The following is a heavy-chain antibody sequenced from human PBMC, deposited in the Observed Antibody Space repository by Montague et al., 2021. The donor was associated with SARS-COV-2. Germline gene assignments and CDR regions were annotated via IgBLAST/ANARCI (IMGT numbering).Heavy chain of an antibody. D-gene: IGHD3-10*01. J-gene: IGHJ4*02. V-gene: IGHV4-39*02. Sequence: SETLSLTCSVSSGSIISSGYYWSWIRQPPGKELEWIGNNYYSGTTYYNPSLQSRGAISVDTSKNHLSLRLSSVTAADTAVYFCARGMIRGVTTPFDYWGQGSPVTVSS. CDR3: ARGMIRGVTTPFDY. CDR2: NYYSGTT. CDR1: SGSIISSGYY.